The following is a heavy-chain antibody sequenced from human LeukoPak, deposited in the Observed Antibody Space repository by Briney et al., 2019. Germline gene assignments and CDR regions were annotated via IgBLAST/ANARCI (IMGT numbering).Heavy chain of an antibody. J-gene: IGHJ6*03. CDR2: INPNSGGT. Sequence: ASVKVSCKASGYTFTGYCMHWVRQAPGQGLEWMGWINPNSGGTNYAQKFQGRVTMTRDTSISTAYMELSRLRSDDTAVYYCARDPTTVLRYFDGVLGYMDVWGKGTTVTVSS. V-gene: IGHV1-2*02. CDR3: ARDPTTVLRYFDGVLGYMDV. D-gene: IGHD3-9*01. CDR1: GYTFTGYC.